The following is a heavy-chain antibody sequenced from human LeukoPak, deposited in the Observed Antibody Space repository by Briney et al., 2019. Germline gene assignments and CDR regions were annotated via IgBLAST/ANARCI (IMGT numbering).Heavy chain of an antibody. J-gene: IGHJ4*02. CDR1: GFTFSSYG. CDR3: AKEQITMIVVVINPLDY. V-gene: IGHV3-23*01. Sequence: GGSLRLSCAASGFTFSSYGMSWVRQAPGKGLEWVSAISGSGGSTYCADSVKGRFTISRDNSKNTLYLQMNSLRAEDTAVYYCAKEQITMIVVVINPLDYWGQGTLVTVSS. D-gene: IGHD3-22*01. CDR2: ISGSGGST.